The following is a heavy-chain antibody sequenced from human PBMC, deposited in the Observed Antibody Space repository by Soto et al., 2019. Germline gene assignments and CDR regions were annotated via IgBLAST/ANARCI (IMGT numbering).Heavy chain of an antibody. V-gene: IGHV3-23*01. J-gene: IGHJ2*01. D-gene: IGHD2-21*02. CDR2: ISGDSGRT. CDR1: GLTFGNYA. Sequence: EVQLLESGGGLVQPGGSVRLSCAASGLTFGNYAMSWVRQAPGKGLEWVSAISGDSGRTYYADSVKGRFTISRDNSKNTLYLQMNTMRAEATAVYYCAVTPNCGRDCSAASYWYFDIWGRGTLVPVSS. CDR3: AVTPNCGRDCSAASYWYFDI.